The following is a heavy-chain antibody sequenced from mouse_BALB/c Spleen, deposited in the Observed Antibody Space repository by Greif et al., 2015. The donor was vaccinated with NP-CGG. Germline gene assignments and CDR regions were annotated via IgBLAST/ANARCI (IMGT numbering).Heavy chain of an antibody. CDR2: INPSNGRT. CDR1: GYTFTSYW. D-gene: IGHD2-4*01. V-gene: IGHV1S81*02. Sequence: QVQLQQPGAELVKPGASVKLSCKASGYTFTSYWMHWVKQRPGQGLEWIGEINPSNGRTNYNEKFKSKATLTVDKSSSTAYMQLSSLTSEDSAVYYCARATYYDYGAPFAYWGQGTLVTVSA. CDR3: ARATYYDYGAPFAY. J-gene: IGHJ3*01.